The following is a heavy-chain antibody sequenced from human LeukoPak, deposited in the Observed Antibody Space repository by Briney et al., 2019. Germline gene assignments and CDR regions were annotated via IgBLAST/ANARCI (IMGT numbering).Heavy chain of an antibody. CDR1: GFTFSSYG. Sequence: GRPLRLSCAASGFTFSSYGMHSVRQAPGKGLEWVAVIWYDGSNKYYADSVKGRFTISRDNSKNTLYLQMNSLRAEDTAVYYCARGPVVVPAVFSADYWGQGTLVTVSS. CDR2: IWYDGSNK. V-gene: IGHV3-33*01. D-gene: IGHD2-2*01. J-gene: IGHJ4*02. CDR3: ARGPVVVPAVFSADY.